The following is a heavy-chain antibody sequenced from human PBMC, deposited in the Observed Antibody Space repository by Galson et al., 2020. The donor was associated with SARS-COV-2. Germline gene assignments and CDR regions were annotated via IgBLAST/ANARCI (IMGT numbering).Heavy chain of an antibody. J-gene: IGHJ4*02. D-gene: IGHD2-15*01. CDR3: VGETPTHAHYCDY. CDR2: INRDGSTT. Sequence: ALHGESLKISCTVSGFTFSTYWMHWVRQVPGRGLVWVSRINRDGSTTNYADFVKGRFTISRDNAKNTLYLEMNSLRTEDTAVYYCVGETPTHAHYCDYWGQGTLVTVSS. V-gene: IGHV3-74*01. CDR1: GFTFSTYW.